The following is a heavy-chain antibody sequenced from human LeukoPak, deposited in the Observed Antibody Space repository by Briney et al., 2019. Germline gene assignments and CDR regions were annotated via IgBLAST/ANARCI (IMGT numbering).Heavy chain of an antibody. CDR1: GFTFSSYW. V-gene: IGHV3-7*01. Sequence: GGSLRLSCAASGFTFSSYWMSWVRQAPGKGLEWVANMKYDGSEKDYVDSVKGRFTISRDNAKNSLYLQMNSLRAEGTAVYYCARDIAAAGLFFDYWGQGTLVTVSS. CDR2: MKYDGSEK. J-gene: IGHJ4*02. D-gene: IGHD6-13*01. CDR3: ARDIAAAGLFFDY.